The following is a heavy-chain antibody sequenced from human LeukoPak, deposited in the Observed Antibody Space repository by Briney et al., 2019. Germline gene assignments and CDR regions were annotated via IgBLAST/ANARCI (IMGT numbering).Heavy chain of an antibody. V-gene: IGHV3-23*01. CDR3: AKDGPTSYSSSWYADY. CDR1: GFTFSSYA. J-gene: IGHJ4*02. D-gene: IGHD6-13*01. Sequence: GGSLRLSCAASGFTFSSYAMSWVRQAPGKGLEWVSAISGSGGSTYYADSVKGRFTISRDNSKNTLYLQMNSLRAEDTAVYYCAKDGPTSYSSSWYADYWRQGTLVTVSS. CDR2: ISGSGGST.